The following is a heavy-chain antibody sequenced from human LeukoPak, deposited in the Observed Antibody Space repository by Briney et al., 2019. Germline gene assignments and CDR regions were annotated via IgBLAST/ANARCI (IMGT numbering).Heavy chain of an antibody. V-gene: IGHV1-69*05. CDR3: ARGDLGYYYYYYMDV. Sequence: GASVKVSCKASGGTSSSYAISWVRQAPGQGLEWMGGIIPIFGTANYAQKFQGRVTITTDESTSTAYMELSSLRSEDTAVYYCARGDLGYYYYYYMDVWGKGTTVTVSS. J-gene: IGHJ6*03. D-gene: IGHD7-27*01. CDR1: GGTSSSYA. CDR2: IIPIFGTA.